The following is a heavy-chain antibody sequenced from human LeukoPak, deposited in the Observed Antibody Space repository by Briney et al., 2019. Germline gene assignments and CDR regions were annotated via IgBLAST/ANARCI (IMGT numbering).Heavy chain of an antibody. CDR3: ASGSGYSGYANYY. D-gene: IGHD5-12*01. CDR2: ISSSGSTI. J-gene: IGHJ4*02. V-gene: IGHV3-48*03. CDR1: GFTFSSYE. Sequence: GGSLRLSCAASGFTFSSYEMNWVLQAPGKGLEWVSYISSSGSTIFYADSVKGRFTISRDNAKNTLYLQMNSLRAEDTAVYYCASGSGYSGYANYYWGQGTLVTVSS.